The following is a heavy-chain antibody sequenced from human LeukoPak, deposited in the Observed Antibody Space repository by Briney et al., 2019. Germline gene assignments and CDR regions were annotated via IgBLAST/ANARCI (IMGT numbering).Heavy chain of an antibody. D-gene: IGHD4-17*01. Sequence: PSETLSLTCGVFGGSFNDYYWTWIRQPPGQGLEWIGEISHSGSSTYNASLKGRVVISLDTSKGHFSLSLISVTAADTAVYYCAGTRRSYGDFVLPLDPWGQGVLVTVSS. V-gene: IGHV4-34*01. CDR3: AGTRRSYGDFVLPLDP. CDR2: ISHSGSS. J-gene: IGHJ5*02. CDR1: GGSFNDYY.